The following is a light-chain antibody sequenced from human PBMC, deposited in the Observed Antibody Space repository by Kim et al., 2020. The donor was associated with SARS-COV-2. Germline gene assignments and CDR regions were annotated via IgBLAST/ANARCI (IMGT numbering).Light chain of an antibody. J-gene: IGKJ4*01. CDR1: KSIGRTS. Sequence: SPGERATPSRRASKSIGRTSLAGYHQKLGQAPRPLIYGASSRATGIPDRIRGSGPGTDFTLTTTSLEPEDFAVYYCQQYATSPLTLGGGTKVDIK. CDR3: QQYATSPLT. V-gene: IGKV3-20*01. CDR2: GAS.